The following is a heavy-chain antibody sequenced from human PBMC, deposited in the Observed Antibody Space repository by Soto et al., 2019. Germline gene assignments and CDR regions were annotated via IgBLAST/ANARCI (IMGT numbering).Heavy chain of an antibody. D-gene: IGHD1-1*01. V-gene: IGHV3-66*01. CDR3: ARDSGTTKAHPY. CDR1: GFTVSTNY. Sequence: EVQLVESGGGLVQPGGSLRLSCAASGFTVSTNYMSWVRQAPGKGLEWVSIIYSGGNTYYADSVKGRFTISRDNSKNTLYLQMNSLRAEDTAIYYCARDSGTTKAHPYWGQGTLVTVSS. J-gene: IGHJ4*02. CDR2: IYSGGNT.